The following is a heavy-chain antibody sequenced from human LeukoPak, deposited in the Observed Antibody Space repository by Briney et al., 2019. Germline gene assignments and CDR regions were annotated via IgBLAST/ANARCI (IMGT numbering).Heavy chain of an antibody. CDR2: IKQDGSEK. V-gene: IGHV3-7*01. CDR1: GFTFSSYW. D-gene: IGHD3-9*01. CDR3: AREPGGYFDWLLPLDY. Sequence: GGSLRLSCAASGFTFSSYWMSWVRQAPGKGLEWVANIKQDGSEKYYVDSVKGRFTISRDNAKNSLYLQMNSLRAEDTAVYYCAREPGGYFDWLLPLDYWGQGTPVTVSS. J-gene: IGHJ4*02.